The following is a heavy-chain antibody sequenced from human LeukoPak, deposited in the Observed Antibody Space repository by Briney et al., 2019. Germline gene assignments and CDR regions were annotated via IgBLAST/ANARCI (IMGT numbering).Heavy chain of an antibody. CDR2: ISSSSSYI. CDR1: GFTFSSYS. Sequence: GGTLRLSCAASGFTFSSYSMNWVRQAPGKGLEWVSSISSSSSYIYYADSVKGRFTISRDNAKNSLYLQMNSLRAEDTAVYYCAGPGVVGASHYFNYWGQGTLVTVSS. J-gene: IGHJ4*02. V-gene: IGHV3-21*01. CDR3: AGPGVVGASHYFNY. D-gene: IGHD1-26*01.